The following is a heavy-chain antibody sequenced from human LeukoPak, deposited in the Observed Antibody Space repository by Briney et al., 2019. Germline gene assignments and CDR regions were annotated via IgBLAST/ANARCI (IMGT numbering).Heavy chain of an antibody. Sequence: SETLSLTCTVSGGSISSSSYYWGWIRQPPGKGLEWIGSIYYSGSTYYNPSLKSRVTISVDTSKNQFSLKLSSVTAADTAVYYCARTSRFGHPFDYWGQGTLVTVSS. CDR1: GGSISSSSYY. J-gene: IGHJ4*02. CDR2: IYYSGST. CDR3: ARTSRFGHPFDY. D-gene: IGHD3-10*01. V-gene: IGHV4-39*01.